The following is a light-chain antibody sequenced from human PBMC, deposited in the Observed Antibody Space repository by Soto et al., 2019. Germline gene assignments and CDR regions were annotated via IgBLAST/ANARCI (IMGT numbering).Light chain of an antibody. CDR3: QQYGSSPWT. CDR2: GAS. V-gene: IGKV3-20*01. J-gene: IGKJ1*01. Sequence: EIVLTQSPGTLSLSPGERATLSCRASQSVSSSYLAWYQQKPGQAPRLLIYGASSRATGFPDRFSGSGSGTDFTLTISRLEPEDFALYYCQQYGSSPWTFGQGTKVEIK. CDR1: QSVSSSY.